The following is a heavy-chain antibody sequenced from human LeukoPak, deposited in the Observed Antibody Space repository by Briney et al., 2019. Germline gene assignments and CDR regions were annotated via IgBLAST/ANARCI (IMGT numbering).Heavy chain of an antibody. CDR1: GYTFTSYG. Sequence: GASVKVSSKASGYTFTSYGISWVRQAPGQGLEWMGWISAYNGNTNSAQKPQGRVTMTTDTSTSTAYMELRSLRSDDTAVYYCARWEGARTPFDYWGQGTLVTVSS. J-gene: IGHJ4*02. D-gene: IGHD1-26*01. CDR3: ARWEGARTPFDY. CDR2: ISAYNGNT. V-gene: IGHV1-18*01.